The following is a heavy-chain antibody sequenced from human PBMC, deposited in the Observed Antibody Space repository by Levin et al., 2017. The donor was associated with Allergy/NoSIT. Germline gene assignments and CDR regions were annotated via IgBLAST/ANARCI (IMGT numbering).Heavy chain of an antibody. CDR2: IYWDDDK. Sequence: QTLSLTCTLSGSSLSTNGVAVGWIRQPPGKALEWLALIYWDDDKRYSPSLKNRLTITMDTSKTLVVLTMANMDPMDTATYYCAHSLRIGPHVANMYYFDHWGQGTLVTVSS. CDR3: AHSLRIGPHVANMYYFDH. CDR1: GSSLSTNGVA. D-gene: IGHD5-12*01. J-gene: IGHJ4*02. V-gene: IGHV2-5*02.